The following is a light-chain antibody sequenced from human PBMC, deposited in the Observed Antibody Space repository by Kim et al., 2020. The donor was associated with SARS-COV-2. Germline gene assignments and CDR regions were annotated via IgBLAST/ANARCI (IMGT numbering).Light chain of an antibody. J-gene: IGKJ4*01. CDR1: QGLLHSNGYNY. Sequence: PPSISCRSSQGLLHSNGYNYLDWYLQKPGQSPQLLIYLGSNRASGVPDRFSGSGSGTDFTLKISRVEAEDVGVYYCMQALQTLLTFGGGTKVDIK. V-gene: IGKV2-28*01. CDR3: MQALQTLLT. CDR2: LGS.